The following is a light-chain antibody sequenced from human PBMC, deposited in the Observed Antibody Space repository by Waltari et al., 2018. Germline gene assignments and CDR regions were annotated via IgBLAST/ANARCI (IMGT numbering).Light chain of an antibody. J-gene: IGKJ2*01. CDR2: DVS. Sequence: EIVLTQSPGTLSLSPGERATLSCRASQSLSSSLAWYQQRPGQAPRLLIYDVSNRASGIPDRFSGSGSGTDFTLTISSLEPEDFAVDYCQQRTNRPRMYTFGQGTKLEI. CDR1: QSLSSS. V-gene: IGKV3-11*01. CDR3: QQRTNRPRMYT.